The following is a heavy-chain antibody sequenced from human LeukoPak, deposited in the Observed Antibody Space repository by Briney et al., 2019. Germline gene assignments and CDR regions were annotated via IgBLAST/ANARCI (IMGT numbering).Heavy chain of an antibody. CDR2: IRSKTYGGTT. Sequence: GGSLRLSCTASGITFGDYGVSWFRQAPGNGLEWIGFIRSKTYGGTTEDAASVRGRFTLSRDDSKNIVYLEMNILRAEDTAVYYCSTDYWRLGFDYWGQGTLVTVSS. CDR1: GITFGDYG. V-gene: IGHV3-49*03. CDR3: STDYWRLGFDY. J-gene: IGHJ4*02. D-gene: IGHD1-1*01.